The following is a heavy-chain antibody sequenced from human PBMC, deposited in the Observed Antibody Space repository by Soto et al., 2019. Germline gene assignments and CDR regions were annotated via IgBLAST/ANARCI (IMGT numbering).Heavy chain of an antibody. D-gene: IGHD3-3*01. J-gene: IGHJ6*03. CDR1: GFTFDDYA. CDR3: AKEGGYFWSGYYGIPDYYYMDV. CDR2: ISWNSGSI. Sequence: PGGSLRLSCAASGFTFDDYAMHWVRQAPGKGLEWVSGISWNSGSIGYAESVKGRFTISRDNAKNSLYLQMNSLRAEDTALFYCAKEGGYFWSGYYGIPDYYYMDVWGKGTTVTVSS. V-gene: IGHV3-9*01.